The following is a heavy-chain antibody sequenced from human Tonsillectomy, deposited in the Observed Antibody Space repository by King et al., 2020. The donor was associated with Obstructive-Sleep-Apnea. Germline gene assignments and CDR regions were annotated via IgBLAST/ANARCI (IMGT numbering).Heavy chain of an antibody. Sequence: VQLVQSGAEVKKPGASVKVSCKASGYTFTSYDINWVRQATGQGLEWMGWMNPNSGNTDYAQKFQGRVSMTRNASMSTAYMELSALRSEDTAVYYCATRRGAGTSDYWGQGTLVTVSS. CDR2: MNPNSGNT. CDR1: GYTFTSYD. D-gene: IGHD2-8*01. CDR3: ATRRGAGTSDY. J-gene: IGHJ4*02. V-gene: IGHV1-8*01.